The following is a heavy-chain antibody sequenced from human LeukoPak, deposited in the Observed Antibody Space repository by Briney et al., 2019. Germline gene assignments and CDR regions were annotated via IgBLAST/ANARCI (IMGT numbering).Heavy chain of an antibody. Sequence: GASVTVSCKASGHTFTDYYMHWVRQAPGQGLEWMGIINPSGGSTSYAQKFQGRVTMTRDTSTSTVYMELSSLRSEDTAVYYCARERFCSSTSCYGHYFDYWGQGTLVTVSS. D-gene: IGHD2-2*01. CDR3: ARERFCSSTSCYGHYFDY. CDR2: INPSGGST. J-gene: IGHJ4*02. V-gene: IGHV1-46*01. CDR1: GHTFTDYY.